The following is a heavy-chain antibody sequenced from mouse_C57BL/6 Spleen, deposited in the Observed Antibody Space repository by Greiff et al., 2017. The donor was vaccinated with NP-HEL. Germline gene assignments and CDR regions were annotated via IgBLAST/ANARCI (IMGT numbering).Heavy chain of an antibody. J-gene: IGHJ4*01. Sequence: EVNVVESGGGLVKPGGSLKLSCAASGFTFSDYGMHWVRQAPEKGLEWVAYISSGSSTIYYADTVKGRFTISRDNAKNTLFLQMTSLRSEDTAMYYCARRRGYYAMDYWGQGTSVTVSS. CDR2: ISSGSSTI. CDR1: GFTFSDYG. CDR3: ARRRGYYAMDY. V-gene: IGHV5-17*01.